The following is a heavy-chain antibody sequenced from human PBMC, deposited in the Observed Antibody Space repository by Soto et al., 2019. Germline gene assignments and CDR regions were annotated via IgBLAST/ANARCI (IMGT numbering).Heavy chain of an antibody. Sequence: PSESLCLTCTVSGDTIIGAAYHWIWIRQAPGKGREWIGEINHSESTNYNPSLKIRVTISVDTSKNQFSLKLSSVIAEDTAVYYCAQNTVTYDYWGQGTLVTVSS. CDR2: INHSEST. J-gene: IGHJ4*02. CDR1: GDTIIGAAYH. CDR3: AQNTVTYDY. V-gene: IGHV4-34*08. D-gene: IGHD4-17*01.